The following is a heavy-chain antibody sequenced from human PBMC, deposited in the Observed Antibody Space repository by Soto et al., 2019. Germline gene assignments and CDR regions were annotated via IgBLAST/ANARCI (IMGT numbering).Heavy chain of an antibody. CDR1: GFTFSSYA. D-gene: IGHD2-15*01. CDR3: AKRRYCSGGSCYDFDY. Sequence: GGSLRLSCAASGFTFSSYAMSWVRQAPGEGLEWVSGISNSGGSTYYADSVKGRFTISRDNSKNTLYLQMNSLRAEDTAVYYCAKRRYCSGGSCYDFDYWGQGTLVTVSS. J-gene: IGHJ4*02. V-gene: IGHV3-23*01. CDR2: ISNSGGST.